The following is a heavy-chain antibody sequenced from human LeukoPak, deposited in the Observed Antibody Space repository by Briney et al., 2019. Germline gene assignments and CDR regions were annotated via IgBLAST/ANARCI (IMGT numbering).Heavy chain of an antibody. CDR3: AKVRQMRFGEDFDY. CDR1: GFTFSSYA. CDR2: ISGSGGST. D-gene: IGHD3-10*01. J-gene: IGHJ4*02. Sequence: QSGGSLRLSCAASGFTFSSYAMSWVRQAPGKGLEWVSAISGSGGSTYYADSVKGRFTISRDNSKNTLYLQMNSLRAEDTAVYYCAKVRQMRFGEDFDYWGQGTLVTVSS. V-gene: IGHV3-23*01.